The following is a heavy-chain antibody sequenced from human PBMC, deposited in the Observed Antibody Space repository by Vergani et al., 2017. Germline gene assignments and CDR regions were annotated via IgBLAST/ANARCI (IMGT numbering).Heavy chain of an antibody. Sequence: QVQLVESGGGLVKPGGSLRLSCAASGFTFSDYYMSWIREAPGKGLEWVSYISSSGSIIYYADSVKGRFTLSRDNAKNSLYLQMNSLRAEDTAVYYCARSVVVTAIQPPDYWGQGTLVTVSS. CDR2: ISSSGSII. J-gene: IGHJ4*02. CDR3: ARSVVVTAIQPPDY. V-gene: IGHV3-11*01. D-gene: IGHD2-21*02. CDR1: GFTFSDYY.